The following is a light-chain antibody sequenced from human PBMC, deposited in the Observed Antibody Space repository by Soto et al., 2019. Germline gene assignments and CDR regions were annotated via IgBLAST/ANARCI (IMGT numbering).Light chain of an antibody. CDR3: QQYNNWLWT. J-gene: IGKJ1*01. Sequence: EIVMTQSPATLSVSPGERATLSCRASLSINSNLVWYQQKPGQAPRLLIYGASTRATGIPARFSGSGSGTEFTLTISSLQSEDFAVYYCQQYNNWLWTFGQGTKVEIK. V-gene: IGKV3-15*01. CDR1: LSINSN. CDR2: GAS.